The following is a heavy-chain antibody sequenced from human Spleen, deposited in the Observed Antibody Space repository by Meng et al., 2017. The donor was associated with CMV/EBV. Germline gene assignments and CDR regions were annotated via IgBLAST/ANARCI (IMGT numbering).Heavy chain of an antibody. J-gene: IGHJ4*02. CDR3: ARGGGYSGYDAPFDY. D-gene: IGHD5-12*01. CDR2: IFYSGST. Sequence: SETLSLTCTVSGGSISSGGYYWSWIRQHPGKGLEWIGYIFYSGSTSYNPSLKSRLIISVDTSKNPFSLNLTSVTAADTAVYYCARGGGYSGYDAPFDYWGQGALVTVSS. CDR1: GGSISSGGYY. V-gene: IGHV4-31*03.